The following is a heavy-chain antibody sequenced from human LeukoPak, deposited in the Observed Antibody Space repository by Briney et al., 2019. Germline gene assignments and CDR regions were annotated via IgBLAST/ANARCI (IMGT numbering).Heavy chain of an antibody. CDR3: ARAAYTSDWHFDY. V-gene: IGHV3-72*01. CDR1: GFTFSDHY. CDR2: SRNRAKSYTT. Sequence: GGSLRLSCAASGFTFSDHYMDWVRQAPGKGLEWVGRSRNRAKSYTTDYAASVRGRFTISRDDSQNSLYLQMRSLKTEDTAVYHCARAAYTSDWHFDYWGQGTLVTVSS. J-gene: IGHJ4*02. D-gene: IGHD6-19*01.